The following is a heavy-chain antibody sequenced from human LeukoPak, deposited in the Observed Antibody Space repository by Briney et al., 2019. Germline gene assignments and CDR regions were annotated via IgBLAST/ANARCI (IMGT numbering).Heavy chain of an antibody. CDR1: GFTFSSYA. Sequence: GGSLRLSCAASGFTFSSYAMSWVRQAPGKGLEWVSAISGSGGSTYYADSVKGRFTISRDNSKNTLYLQMNSLRAEDTAVCYCAKDLSVAGTRYYFDYWGQGTLVTVSS. D-gene: IGHD6-19*01. CDR2: ISGSGGST. V-gene: IGHV3-23*01. J-gene: IGHJ4*02. CDR3: AKDLSVAGTRYYFDY.